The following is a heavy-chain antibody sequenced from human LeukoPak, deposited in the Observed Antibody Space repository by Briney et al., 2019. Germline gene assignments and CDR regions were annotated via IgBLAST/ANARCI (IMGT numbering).Heavy chain of an antibody. D-gene: IGHD3-22*01. Sequence: SQTLSLTCTVSGGSISSHYWSWIRQPPGKGLEWIGYIYYSGSTNYNPSLKSRVAISVDTSKNQFSLKLSSVTAADTAVYYCARGPTDYYDSSGYYHYFDYWGQGTLVTVSS. V-gene: IGHV4-59*11. CDR1: GGSISSHY. CDR3: ARGPTDYYDSSGYYHYFDY. J-gene: IGHJ4*02. CDR2: IYYSGST.